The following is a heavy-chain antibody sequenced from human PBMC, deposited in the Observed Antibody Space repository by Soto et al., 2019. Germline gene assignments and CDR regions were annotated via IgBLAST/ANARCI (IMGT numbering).Heavy chain of an antibody. CDR3: AKDRLYYYGSGSYYDY. CDR2: ISYDGSNK. V-gene: IGHV3-30*18. J-gene: IGHJ4*02. Sequence: GGSLRLSCAASGFTFSSYGMHWVRQAPGKGLEWVAVISYDGSNKYYADSVKGRFTISRDNSKNTLYLQMNSLRAEDTAVYYCAKDRLYYYGSGSYYDYWGQGTLVTVSS. D-gene: IGHD3-10*01. CDR1: GFTFSSYG.